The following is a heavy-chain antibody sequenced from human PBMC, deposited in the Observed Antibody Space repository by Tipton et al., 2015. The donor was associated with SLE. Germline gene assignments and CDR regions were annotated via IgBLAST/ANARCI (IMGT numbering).Heavy chain of an antibody. CDR1: GGSFSGYY. D-gene: IGHD2-15*01. CDR3: ARENAPYCSGGSCYSGLGY. CDR2: INHSGST. V-gene: IGHV4-34*09. Sequence: LRLSCAVYGGSFSGYYWSWIRQPPGKGLEWIGEINHSGSTNYNPSLKSRVTISVDTSKNQFSLKLSSVTAADTAVYYCARENAPYCSGGSCYSGLGYWGQGTLVTVSS. J-gene: IGHJ4*02.